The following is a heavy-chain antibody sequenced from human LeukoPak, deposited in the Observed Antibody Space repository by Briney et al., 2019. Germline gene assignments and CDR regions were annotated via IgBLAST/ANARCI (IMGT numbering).Heavy chain of an antibody. CDR1: GYTFTGYF. D-gene: IGHD3-3*01. V-gene: IGHV1-2*02. CDR3: ARDPENHAYDFWSGYYFDY. Sequence: GASVKVSCKAFGYTFTGYFMHWVRQAPGQGLEWMGWINSNSGGTNYAQKFQGRVTMTRDTSISTAYMELSRLRSDDTAVYYCARDPENHAYDFWSGYYFDYWGQGTLVTVSS. J-gene: IGHJ4*02. CDR2: INSNSGGT.